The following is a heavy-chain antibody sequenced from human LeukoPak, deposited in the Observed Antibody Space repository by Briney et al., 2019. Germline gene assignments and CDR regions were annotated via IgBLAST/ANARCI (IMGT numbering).Heavy chain of an antibody. CDR2: ISVSGNT. J-gene: IGHJ4*02. CDR3: AKAPVTTCSGAYCYPFDY. Sequence: GGSLRLSCAASGFTFSTYAMSWVRQGPGKGLEWVSAISVSGNTYHADSVKGRFTISRDSSKNTLYLQMNSLRAGDAAVYYCAKAPVTTCSGAYCYPFDYWSQGTLVTVSS. CDR1: GFTFSTYA. D-gene: IGHD2-15*01. V-gene: IGHV3-23*01.